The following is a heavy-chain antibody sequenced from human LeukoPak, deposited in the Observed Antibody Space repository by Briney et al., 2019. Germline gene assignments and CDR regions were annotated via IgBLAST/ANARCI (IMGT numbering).Heavy chain of an antibody. V-gene: IGHV1-2*02. D-gene: IGHD3-3*01. CDR1: GYTFTGYF. Sequence: ASVMVSCKASGYTFTGYFMHWVRQAPGQGLEWMGWINPHSGGTNYAQKFQGRVTMTRDTSISTAYMELSSLRSDDTAVYYCARSPFGVVDWTWFDPWGQGTLVTVSS. CDR2: INPHSGGT. CDR3: ARSPFGVVDWTWFDP. J-gene: IGHJ5*02.